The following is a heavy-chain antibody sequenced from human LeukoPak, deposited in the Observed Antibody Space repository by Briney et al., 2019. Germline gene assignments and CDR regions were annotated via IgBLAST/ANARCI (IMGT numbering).Heavy chain of an antibody. V-gene: IGHV3-74*01. CDR1: GLNFNNYW. Sequence: GGSLKLSCAASGLNFNNYWMSWVRQAPGEGLVWLSLLKSDGSTAAFADSVRGRFTFSRDNAKNSLYLQMNSLRAEGTAVYYCARVNPQRPDCSSTSCFVDAFDIWGQGTMVTVSS. CDR3: ARVNPQRPDCSSTSCFVDAFDI. D-gene: IGHD2-2*01. J-gene: IGHJ3*02. CDR2: LKSDGSTA.